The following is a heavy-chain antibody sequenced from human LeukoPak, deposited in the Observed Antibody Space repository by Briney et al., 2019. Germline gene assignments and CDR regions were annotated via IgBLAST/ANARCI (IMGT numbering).Heavy chain of an antibody. Sequence: GGSLRLSCAASGFTFSSYAMSWVRQAPGKGLEWVSAISGSGGSTYYADSVKGRFTISRDNSKNTLYLQMNSLRAEDTAVYYCAKEPYYDILTGYYRSSGFDYWGQGTLVTVSP. CDR1: GFTFSSYA. CDR2: ISGSGGST. D-gene: IGHD3-9*01. CDR3: AKEPYYDILTGYYRSSGFDY. J-gene: IGHJ4*02. V-gene: IGHV3-23*01.